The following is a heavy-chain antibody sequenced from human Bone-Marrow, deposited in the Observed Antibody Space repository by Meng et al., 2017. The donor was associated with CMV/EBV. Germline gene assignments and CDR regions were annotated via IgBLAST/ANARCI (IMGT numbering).Heavy chain of an antibody. CDR2: VRYDGGDK. D-gene: IGHD3-10*01. J-gene: IGHJ4*02. CDR3: ASLRYGSGSYSPYYFDY. CDR1: GFTFSNYG. Sequence: GGSLRLSCAASGFTFSNYGMHWVRQAPGKGLEWVAFVRYDGGDKFYADSVKGRFTISRDNSKNTLYLQMNSLRAEDTAVYYCASLRYGSGSYSPYYFDYWGQGTLVTVSS. V-gene: IGHV3-30*02.